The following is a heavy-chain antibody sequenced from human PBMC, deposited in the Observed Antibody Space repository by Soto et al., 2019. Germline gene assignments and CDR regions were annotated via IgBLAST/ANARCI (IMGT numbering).Heavy chain of an antibody. V-gene: IGHV3-23*01. CDR2: ISGSGGST. Sequence: GGSLRLSCAASGFTFSSYAMSWVRQAPGKGLEWVSAISGSGGSTHYADSVKGRFTISRDNSKNTLYLQMNSLRAEDTAVYYCQSYCSGGTRYRTNAFDIWGQGTMVTVSS. CDR1: GFTFSSYA. D-gene: IGHD2-15*01. CDR3: QSYCSGGTRYRTNAFDI. J-gene: IGHJ3*02.